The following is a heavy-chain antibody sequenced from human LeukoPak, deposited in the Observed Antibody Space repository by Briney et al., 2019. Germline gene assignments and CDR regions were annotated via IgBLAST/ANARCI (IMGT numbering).Heavy chain of an antibody. CDR3: AKEGRSLQTY. V-gene: IGHV3-48*04. CDR2: IRVEGNPV. D-gene: IGHD5-24*01. J-gene: IGHJ4*02. Sequence: GGSLRLSCAASGFIFNQYPMNWVRQAPGKGLEWLSNIRVEGNPVYYADSVKGRFTISRDNAKNSLYLQMNSLRVEDTAVYYCAKEGRSLQTYWGQGTLVTVSS. CDR1: GFIFNQYP.